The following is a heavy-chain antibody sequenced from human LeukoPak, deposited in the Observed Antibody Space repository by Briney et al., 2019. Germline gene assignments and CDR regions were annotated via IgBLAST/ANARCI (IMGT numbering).Heavy chain of an antibody. J-gene: IGHJ6*02. Sequence: PSQTLSLTCTVSGGSISSGGYYWSWIRQPPEKGLEYIGYIYYNGITFYNPSLRSRITISIDTSKNQFSLKLNSVTAADTAVYYCARDRSTVDYYGLDVWGQGTTVIVSS. CDR1: GGSISSGGYY. CDR3: ARDRSTVDYYGLDV. CDR2: IYYNGIT. D-gene: IGHD4-23*01. V-gene: IGHV4-30-4*08.